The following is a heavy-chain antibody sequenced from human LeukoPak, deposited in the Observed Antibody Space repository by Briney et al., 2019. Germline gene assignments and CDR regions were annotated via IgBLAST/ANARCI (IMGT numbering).Heavy chain of an antibody. V-gene: IGHV3-23*01. CDR1: GFTFSSYA. Sequence: PGGSLRLSCAASGFTFSSYAMHWVRQAPGKGLEWVSAIIGSGGSTYYADSVKGRFTISRDNSNNTLYLQMNSLRAEDTAVYYCAKVRSYYDSSGYQLLGAFDIWGQGTMVTVSS. CDR3: AKVRSYYDSSGYQLLGAFDI. D-gene: IGHD3-22*01. J-gene: IGHJ3*02. CDR2: IIGSGGST.